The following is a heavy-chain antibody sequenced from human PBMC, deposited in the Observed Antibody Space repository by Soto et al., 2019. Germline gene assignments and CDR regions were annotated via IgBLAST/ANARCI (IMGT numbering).Heavy chain of an antibody. CDR2: IDVRSRST. CDR3: VRSRSGAVADSFDY. J-gene: IGHJ4*02. CDR1: GFSFSDYA. D-gene: IGHD3-10*01. Sequence: EVQLLESGGGLVQPGGSLRLSCAASGFSFSDYAMSWVRQAPGEGLEWVSGIDVRSRSTNYADPVRGRFTISRDDSKNTLYLQMNSLGDEDTAVYYCVRSRSGAVADSFDYWGQGTQVTVSA. V-gene: IGHV3-23*01.